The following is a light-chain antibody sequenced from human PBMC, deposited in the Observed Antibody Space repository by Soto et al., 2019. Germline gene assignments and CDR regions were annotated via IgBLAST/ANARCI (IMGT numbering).Light chain of an antibody. V-gene: IGKV1-5*01. Sequence: DIQLTQSPSTLSASVGDRFTTTCRASQGITGWLAWYQQKPGKAPKLLIYDVFSLESGVPSRFSGSGSGTEFTLTISSLQPDDFATYYCQQYNSYLYTFGQGTRLEIK. CDR2: DVF. J-gene: IGKJ5*01. CDR3: QQYNSYLYT. CDR1: QGITGW.